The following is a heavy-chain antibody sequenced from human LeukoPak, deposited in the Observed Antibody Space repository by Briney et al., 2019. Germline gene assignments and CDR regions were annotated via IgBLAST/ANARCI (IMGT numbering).Heavy chain of an antibody. D-gene: IGHD2-15*01. CDR1: GFSLSSYA. CDR3: ATRYCSGGSCYAFDY. J-gene: IGHJ4*02. CDR2: ISGTGGRT. Sequence: PGGSLRLSCAASGFSLSSYAMGWVRQAPGKGLEWVSSISGTGGRTYYADSVKGRFTISRDNSKNTLYLQMNSLRAEDTAVYYCATRYCSGGSCYAFDYWGQGTLVTVSS. V-gene: IGHV3-23*01.